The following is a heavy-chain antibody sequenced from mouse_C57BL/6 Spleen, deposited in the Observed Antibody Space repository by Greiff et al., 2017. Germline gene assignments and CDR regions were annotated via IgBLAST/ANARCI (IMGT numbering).Heavy chain of an antibody. V-gene: IGHV14-3*01. D-gene: IGHD2-3*01. Sequence: VQLQQSVAELVRPGASVKLSCTASGYNFTNTYMHWVKQRPEQGLEWIGRIDPATGTTNYAPKFQGKATITADNSSNTAYMQLTSLPSEVTANYYCAGYKICEGYYKFAYWGQGTLVTVAA. CDR2: IDPATGTT. CDR3: AGYKICEGYYKFAY. CDR1: GYNFTNTY. J-gene: IGHJ3*01.